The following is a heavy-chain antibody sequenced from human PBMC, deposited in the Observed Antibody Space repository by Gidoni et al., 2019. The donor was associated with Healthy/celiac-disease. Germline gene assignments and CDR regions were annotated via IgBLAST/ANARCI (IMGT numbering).Heavy chain of an antibody. D-gene: IGHD2-21*02. V-gene: IGHV1-18*01. CDR3: ARWSESYGGNSLDY. Sequence: QVQLVQSGAEVKQPGASVKVSCKASGYTFTSYGISWVRQATGQGLEGLRWISAYNGNTNYAQKLQCRVTMTTDTSTSTAYMELRSLRADDTAVYYCARWSESYGGNSLDYWGQGTLVTVSS. CDR2: ISAYNGNT. CDR1: GYTFTSYG. J-gene: IGHJ4*02.